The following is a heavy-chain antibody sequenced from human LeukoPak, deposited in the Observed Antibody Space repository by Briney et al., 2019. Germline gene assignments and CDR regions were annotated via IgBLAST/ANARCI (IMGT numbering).Heavy chain of an antibody. D-gene: IGHD3-22*01. CDR2: ISAYNGNT. Sequence: ASVKVSCKASGYTFTSYGISWVRQAPGQGLEWMGWISAYNGNTNYAQKLQGRVTMTTDTSTSTAYMELRSLRSDDTAVYYCARDYYDSSGYYPKGVAWFDPWGQGTLVTVSS. V-gene: IGHV1-18*01. CDR1: GYTFTSYG. CDR3: ARDYYDSSGYYPKGVAWFDP. J-gene: IGHJ5*02.